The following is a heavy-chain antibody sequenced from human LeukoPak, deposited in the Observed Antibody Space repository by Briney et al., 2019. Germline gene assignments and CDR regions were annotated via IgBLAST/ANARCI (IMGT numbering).Heavy chain of an antibody. D-gene: IGHD6-19*01. CDR1: GYTFTGYY. CDR3: AKGRVVAGSKSLTYHWLDP. Sequence: ASVKVSCKASGYTFTGYYIHWVRQAPGQALEWVGWINPNSGGAKYAQKFQDRVTMTRDTSISTAYMGLSRLRSDDTAVYYCAKGRVVAGSKSLTYHWLDPWGQGTLVTVSS. J-gene: IGHJ5*02. V-gene: IGHV1-2*02. CDR2: INPNSGGA.